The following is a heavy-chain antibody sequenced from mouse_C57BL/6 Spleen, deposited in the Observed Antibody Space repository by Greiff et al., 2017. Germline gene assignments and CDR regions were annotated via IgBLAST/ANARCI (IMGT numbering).Heavy chain of an antibody. CDR1: GFTFSSYG. Sequence: EVKLMESGGELVKPGGSLKLSCAASGFTFSSYGLSWVRQTPDKRLEWVATISSGGSYTYYPDSVKGRFTISRDNAKNTLYLQMSSLKSEDTAMYYCARHGVANWDGYFDYWGQGTTLTVSS. D-gene: IGHD4-1*01. CDR2: ISSGGSYT. V-gene: IGHV5-6*01. CDR3: ARHGVANWDGYFDY. J-gene: IGHJ2*01.